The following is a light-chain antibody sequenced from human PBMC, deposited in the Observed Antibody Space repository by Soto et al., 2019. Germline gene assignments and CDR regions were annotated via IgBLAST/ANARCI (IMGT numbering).Light chain of an antibody. J-gene: IGLJ2*01. Sequence: QSVLTQPPSASGSPGQSVTISCTGTSSDVGGYNYVSWYQQHPGKAPKLMIYEVSKRPSGVPDRCSGSKSGNTASLTVSGLQAEDEADYYCSSYAGSNNPVFGGGTKLTVL. CDR1: SSDVGGYNY. CDR2: EVS. V-gene: IGLV2-8*01. CDR3: SSYAGSNNPV.